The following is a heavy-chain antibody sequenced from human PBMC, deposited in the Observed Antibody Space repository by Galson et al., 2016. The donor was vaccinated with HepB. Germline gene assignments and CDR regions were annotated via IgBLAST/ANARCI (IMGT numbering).Heavy chain of an antibody. V-gene: IGHV4-4*02. J-gene: IGHJ5*02. D-gene: IGHD2-2*01. CDR1: GASISDSNW. CDR3: ARASVIPGARMIFDP. CDR2: IYHTGTS. Sequence: SETLSLTCTVSGASISDSNWWTWVRQVPEKGLEWLGEIYHTGTSNNNPFLSSRFTLSVGKSRNQFSLNVTSVTAADTAVNYCARASVIPGARMIFDPWGQGTLVTVSS.